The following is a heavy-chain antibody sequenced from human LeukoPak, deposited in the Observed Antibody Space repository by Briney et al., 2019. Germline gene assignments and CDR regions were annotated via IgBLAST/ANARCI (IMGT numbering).Heavy chain of an antibody. V-gene: IGHV1-2*04. D-gene: IGHD6-19*01. CDR3: ARDQGGSGWSPTEVYYDY. J-gene: IGHJ4*02. Sequence: GASVKVSCKASGYTFTGYYMHWVRQAPGQGLEWMGWINPNSGGTNYAQKFQGWVTMTRDTSTSTVYMELSSLRSEDTAVYYCARDQGGSGWSPTEVYYDYWGQGTLVTVSS. CDR1: GYTFTGYY. CDR2: INPNSGGT.